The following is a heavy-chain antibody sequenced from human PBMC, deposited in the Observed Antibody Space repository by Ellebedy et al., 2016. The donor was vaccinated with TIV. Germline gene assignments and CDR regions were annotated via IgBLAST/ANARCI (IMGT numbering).Heavy chain of an antibody. CDR2: IYSGGST. Sequence: GESPKISCAASGFTVSSNYMSWVRQAPGKGLEWVSVIYSGGSTYYADSVKGRFTISRDNSKNTLYLQMNSLRAEDTAVYYCARGNWGSSWYFDLWGRGTLVTVSS. D-gene: IGHD7-27*01. CDR3: ARGNWGSSWYFDL. V-gene: IGHV3-66*01. J-gene: IGHJ2*01. CDR1: GFTVSSNY.